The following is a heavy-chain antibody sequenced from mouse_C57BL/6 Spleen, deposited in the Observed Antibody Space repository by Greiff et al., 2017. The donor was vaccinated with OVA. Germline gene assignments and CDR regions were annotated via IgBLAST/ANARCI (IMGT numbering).Heavy chain of an antibody. CDR3: SSISLGYFDV. CDR1: GYTFTDYA. V-gene: IGHV1-15*01. Sequence: QVQLKESGAELVRPGASVTLSCKASGYTFTDYAMHWVKQTPVHGLEWIGAIDPETGGPAYNQKFKGKAILTADNSSSTAFNGLRSMTSEDAAVYYCSSISLGYFDVWGTGTTVTVSS. J-gene: IGHJ1*03. CDR2: IDPETGGP. D-gene: IGHD6-2*01.